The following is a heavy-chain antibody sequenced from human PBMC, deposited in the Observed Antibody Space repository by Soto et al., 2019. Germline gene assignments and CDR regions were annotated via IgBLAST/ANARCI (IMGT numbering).Heavy chain of an antibody. CDR2: ISYDGSNK. V-gene: IGHV3-30-3*01. CDR1: GFTFSSYA. Sequence: QVQLVESGGGVVQPGRSLRLSCEASGFTFSSYAMHWVRQAPGKGLELVAVISYDGSNKYYADSVKGRFTISRDNSKNTLYLQMNSLRAEDTAVYYCARDHSGSYFDYWGQGTLVTVSS. D-gene: IGHD1-26*01. CDR3: ARDHSGSYFDY. J-gene: IGHJ4*02.